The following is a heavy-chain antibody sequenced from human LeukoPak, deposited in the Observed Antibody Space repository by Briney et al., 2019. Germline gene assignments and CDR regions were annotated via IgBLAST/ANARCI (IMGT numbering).Heavy chain of an antibody. CDR1: GFIFSNYG. J-gene: IGHJ6*02. Sequence: GRSLRVSCAASGFIFSNYGMHWVRQAPGRGLQWVAVILYDGSNKYFADSVKGRFIISRDNSKNTLYLQMNSLTAEDTAVYYCARVVAGSVYNSGMDVWGQGTTVTVSS. CDR3: ARVVAGSVYNSGMDV. V-gene: IGHV3-30*06. CDR2: ILYDGSNK. D-gene: IGHD3-10*01.